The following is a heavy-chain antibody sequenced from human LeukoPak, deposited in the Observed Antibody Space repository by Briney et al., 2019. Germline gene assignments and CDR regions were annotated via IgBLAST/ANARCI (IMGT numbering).Heavy chain of an antibody. J-gene: IGHJ4*02. CDR2: IRSKAYGGTT. Sequence: GGSLRLSCTASGFTFGDYAMSWFRQAPGKGLEWVGFIRSKAYGGTTEYAASVKGRFTISRDDSKSIAYLQMNSLKTEDTAVYYCTTRITIFGVVIYSWGQGTLVTVSS. CDR1: GFTFGDYA. CDR3: TTRITIFGVVIYS. V-gene: IGHV3-49*03. D-gene: IGHD3-3*01.